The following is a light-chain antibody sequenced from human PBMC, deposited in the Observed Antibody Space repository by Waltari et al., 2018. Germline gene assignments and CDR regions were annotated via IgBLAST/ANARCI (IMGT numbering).Light chain of an antibody. V-gene: IGLV3-19*01. CDR3: HSRDTISTRV. Sequence: SSELTQDPAVSVALGQTVRIPCQGDSLRRNYASWYQQRPGQAPVLVLYGQNNRPAGIPDRFSGSASGNTASLTITGTQAEDEADYYCHSRDTISTRVFGGGTRLTV. CDR2: GQN. CDR1: SLRRNY. J-gene: IGLJ3*02.